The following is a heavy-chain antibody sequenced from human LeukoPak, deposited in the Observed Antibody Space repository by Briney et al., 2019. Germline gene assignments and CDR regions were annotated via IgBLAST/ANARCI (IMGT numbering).Heavy chain of an antibody. Sequence: SETLSLTCTVSGGSISSYYWSWIRQPPGKGLEWIGYIYYSGSTNYNPSLKSRVTISVDTSKNQLSLKLSSVTAADTAVYYCARGRDSRGYQFMGFDSWGRGTLVTVSS. CDR3: ARGRDSRGYQFMGFDS. CDR1: GGSISSYY. CDR2: IYYSGST. V-gene: IGHV4-59*01. D-gene: IGHD3-22*01. J-gene: IGHJ4*02.